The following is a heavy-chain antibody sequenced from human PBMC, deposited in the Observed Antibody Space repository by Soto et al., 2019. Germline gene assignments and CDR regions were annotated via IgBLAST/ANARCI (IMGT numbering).Heavy chain of an antibody. V-gene: IGHV1-18*01. Sequence: GASVKVSCKASGYTFTSYGISWVRQAPGQGLEWMGWISAYNGNTNYAQKLQGRVTMTTDTSTSTAYMELRSLRSDDTAVYYCARGYPDYDFWSASEFPPYYMDFRGKGTTVTVSS. CDR1: GYTFTSYG. CDR3: ARGYPDYDFWSASEFPPYYMDF. CDR2: ISAYNGNT. D-gene: IGHD3-3*01. J-gene: IGHJ6*03.